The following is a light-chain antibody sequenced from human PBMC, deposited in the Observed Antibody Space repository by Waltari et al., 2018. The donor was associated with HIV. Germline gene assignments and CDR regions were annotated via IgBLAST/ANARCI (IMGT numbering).Light chain of an antibody. V-gene: IGLV3-21*01. CDR1: NIGGKS. CDR3: HVWESRGDVV. CDR2: DDR. J-gene: IGLJ3*02. Sequence: YVLTQPPSVSVAPGMTATITCGGDNIGGKSVHWYQLKPCQARVVVIYDDRARPSGLPERCSGSNAGNTATLTISGVVAGDEAVYSCHVWESRGDVVFGGGTKLTVL.